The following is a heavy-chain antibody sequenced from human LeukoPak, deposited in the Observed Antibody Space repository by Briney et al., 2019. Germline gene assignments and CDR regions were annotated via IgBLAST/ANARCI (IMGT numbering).Heavy chain of an antibody. CDR3: AREKRAGTGGRMATFDL. CDR1: GFTFSTYS. Sequence: PGGSLRLSCAASGFTFSTYSMHWVRQAPGKGLEWVAVICSDGNNKYYAESVVGRFTISRDNSKNTLSLQMDSLRAEDTAVYYCAREKRAGTGGRMATFDLWGQGTLVTVSS. V-gene: IGHV3-33*01. J-gene: IGHJ3*01. CDR2: ICSDGNNK. D-gene: IGHD7-27*01.